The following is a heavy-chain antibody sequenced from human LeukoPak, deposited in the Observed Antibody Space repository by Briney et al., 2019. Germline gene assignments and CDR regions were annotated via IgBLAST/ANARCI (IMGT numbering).Heavy chain of an antibody. J-gene: IGHJ4*02. CDR3: ARDLGYSGYARLGRIDY. V-gene: IGHV3-48*04. D-gene: IGHD5-12*01. CDR1: GFTFSSYS. Sequence: GGSLRLSCAASGFTFSSYSMDWVRQAPGKGLEWIAYITGSSGTIYYADSVKGRFTISRDNAKNSLYLQMNSLRADDTAVYYCARDLGYSGYARLGRIDYWGQGTLVTVSS. CDR2: ITGSSGTI.